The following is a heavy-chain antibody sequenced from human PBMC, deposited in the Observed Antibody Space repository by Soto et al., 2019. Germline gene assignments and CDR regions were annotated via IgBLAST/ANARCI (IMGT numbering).Heavy chain of an antibody. CDR1: GFTFSSCA. V-gene: IGHV3-23*01. J-gene: IGHJ6*02. Sequence: EVHLLESGGALVQPGGSLRLSCAASGFTFSSCAMGWVRQAPGKGLEWVSDIIDSGGSTYYADAVKGRFTISRDNSKSTLYLLMNSLRAEDTAVYYCGKGRSYYYYYGVDVWGQGTTVTVSS. CDR2: IIDSGGST. CDR3: GKGRSYYYYYGVDV. D-gene: IGHD1-26*01.